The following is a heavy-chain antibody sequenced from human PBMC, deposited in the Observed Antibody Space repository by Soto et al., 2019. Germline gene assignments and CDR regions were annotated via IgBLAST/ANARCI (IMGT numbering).Heavy chain of an antibody. Sequence: TSETLSLTCTVSGGSISSSSYYWGWIRQPPGKGLEWIGSIYYSGSTYYNPSLKSRVTISVDTSKNQFSLKLSSVTAADTAVYYCASRTGTTFDYWGQGTLVTVS. D-gene: IGHD1-7*01. CDR2: IYYSGST. J-gene: IGHJ4*02. V-gene: IGHV4-39*01. CDR3: ASRTGTTFDY. CDR1: GGSISSSSYY.